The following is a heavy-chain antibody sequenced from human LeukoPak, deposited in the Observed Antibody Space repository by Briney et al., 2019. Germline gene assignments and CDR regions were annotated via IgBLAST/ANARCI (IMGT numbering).Heavy chain of an antibody. CDR3: ARDRLNYDILTGYNSRPSWDAFDI. V-gene: IGHV1-46*01. J-gene: IGHJ3*02. Sequence: ASVKVSCKASGYTCTSYYMHWGRQAPGPRLEWMGIINPSCGSTSYAQKFQGRGTMTREISTSTVYMALSSLRSEDTAVYYCARDRLNYDILTGYNSRPSWDAFDIWGQGTMVTVSS. CDR2: INPSCGST. CDR1: GYTCTSYY. D-gene: IGHD3-9*01.